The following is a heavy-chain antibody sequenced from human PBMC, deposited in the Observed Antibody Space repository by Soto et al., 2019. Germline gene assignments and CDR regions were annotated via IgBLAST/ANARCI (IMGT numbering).Heavy chain of an antibody. CDR3: ARQPSGSYPYYYYYGMDV. CDR1: GGSISSSSYY. Sequence: QLQLQESGPGLVKPSETLSLTCTVSGGSISSSSYYWGWIRQPPGKGLEWIGSIYYSGSTYYNPSLKSRVTISVDTSKNQFSLKLSSVTAADTAVYYCARQPSGSYPYYYYYGMDVWGQGTTVTVSS. CDR2: IYYSGST. V-gene: IGHV4-39*01. J-gene: IGHJ6*02. D-gene: IGHD1-26*01.